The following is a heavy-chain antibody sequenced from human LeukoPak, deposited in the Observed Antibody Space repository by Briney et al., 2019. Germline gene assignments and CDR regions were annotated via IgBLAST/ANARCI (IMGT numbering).Heavy chain of an antibody. CDR2: ISGGGEST. J-gene: IGHJ4*02. Sequence: GRSLRLSCAASGFTFRSYEMNWVRHAPGRGLEWVSHISGGGESTVYPDAVKGRFIISRDNTRNSLYLQMNSLRVEDTGVYYCARRSGRRYEYWGQGVLVTVSP. V-gene: IGHV3-48*03. D-gene: IGHD5-24*01. CDR3: ARRSGRRYEY. CDR1: GFTFRSYE.